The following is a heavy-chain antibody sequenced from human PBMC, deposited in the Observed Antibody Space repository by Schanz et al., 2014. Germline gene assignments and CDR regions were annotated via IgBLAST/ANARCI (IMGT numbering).Heavy chain of an antibody. V-gene: IGHV1-69*08. CDR3: AKVDRTRYYAMDV. J-gene: IGHJ6*02. Sequence: QVQLVQSGAEVKKPGSSVKVSCKASGGTFSSSTLTWVRQAPGQGLEWMGRIIPILDKTNYAQKFQGRVTMTADKSTSTVYMEVSGLRSEDTAVYYCAKVDRTRYYAMDVWGQGTTXTASS. CDR2: IIPILDKT. D-gene: IGHD3-9*01. CDR1: GGTFSSST.